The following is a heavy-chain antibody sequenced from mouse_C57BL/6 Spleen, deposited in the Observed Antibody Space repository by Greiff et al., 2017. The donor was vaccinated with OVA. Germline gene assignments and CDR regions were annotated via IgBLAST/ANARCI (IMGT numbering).Heavy chain of an antibody. V-gene: IGHV1-55*01. J-gene: IGHJ3*01. CDR2: IYPGSGST. CDR1: GYTFTSYW. CDR3: ARWGSSGYAWFAY. D-gene: IGHD3-2*02. Sequence: QVQLKQPGAELVKPGASVKMSCKASGYTFTSYWITWVKQRPGQGLEWIGDIYPGSGSTNYNEKFKSKATLTVDTSSSTAYMQLSSLTSEDSAVYYCARWGSSGYAWFAYWGQVTLVTVSA.